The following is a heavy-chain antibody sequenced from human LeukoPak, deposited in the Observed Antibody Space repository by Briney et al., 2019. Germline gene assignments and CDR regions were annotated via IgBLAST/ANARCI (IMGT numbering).Heavy chain of an antibody. CDR1: GGSISSYY. Sequence: SETLSLTCTVSGGSISSYYWSWIRQPPGKGLEWIGYIYYSGSTNYNPSLKSRVTISVDTSKNQFSLKLSSVTAADTAVYYCARDRGYYDSSGYHEAFDIWGQGTMVTVSS. CDR2: IYYSGST. J-gene: IGHJ3*02. CDR3: ARDRGYYDSSGYHEAFDI. D-gene: IGHD3-22*01. V-gene: IGHV4-59*01.